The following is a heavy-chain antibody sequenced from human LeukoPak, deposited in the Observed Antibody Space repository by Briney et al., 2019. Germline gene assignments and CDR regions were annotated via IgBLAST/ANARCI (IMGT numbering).Heavy chain of an antibody. Sequence: GGSLRLSCAASGFTFSNYAMTWVRQAPGKGLEWVSVISPDGGYTAYADSVKGRFTISRDSSKNTVYLQMNSLRAEDTAVYYCAKRVTTVTTWAFDYWGQGTLVTVSS. V-gene: IGHV3-23*01. CDR1: GFTFSNYA. J-gene: IGHJ4*02. CDR3: AKRVTTVTTWAFDY. D-gene: IGHD4-17*01. CDR2: ISPDGGYT.